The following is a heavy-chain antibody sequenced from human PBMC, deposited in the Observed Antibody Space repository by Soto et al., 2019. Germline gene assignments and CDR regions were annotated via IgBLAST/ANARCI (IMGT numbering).Heavy chain of an antibody. CDR1: GFTFSSYE. CDR2: ISRGGGTI. J-gene: IGHJ4*02. D-gene: IGHD5-12*01. V-gene: IGHV3-48*03. Sequence: EVQLVESGGGLVQPGGSLRLSCAASGFTFSSYEMNWVRQAPGKGLEWVSYISRGGGTIYYADSVKGRFTISRDTAKNSLYLQMNSLRAEDTAVYYCARDDSGWDYWGQGTLVTVSS. CDR3: ARDDSGWDY.